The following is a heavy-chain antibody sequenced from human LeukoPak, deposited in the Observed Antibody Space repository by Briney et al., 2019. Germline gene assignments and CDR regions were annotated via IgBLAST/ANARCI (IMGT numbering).Heavy chain of an antibody. CDR1: GGSISSYY. CDR3: ARDGMIPAPGFDP. CDR2: IYYSGST. D-gene: IGHD3-16*01. J-gene: IGHJ5*02. V-gene: IGHV4-59*12. Sequence: PSETLSLTCTVSGGSISSYYWSWIRQPPGKGLEWIGYIYYSGSTNYNPSLKSRVTISVDTSKNQFSLKLSSVTAADTAVYYCARDGMIPAPGFDPWGQGTLVTVSS.